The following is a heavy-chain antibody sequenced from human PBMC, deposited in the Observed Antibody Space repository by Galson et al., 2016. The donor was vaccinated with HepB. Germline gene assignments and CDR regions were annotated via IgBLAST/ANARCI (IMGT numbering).Heavy chain of an antibody. D-gene: IGHD3-22*01. CDR2: IYYSGST. Sequence: PLSLTCTVSGGSISSGGYYWSWIRQHPGKGLEWIGYIYYSGSTYYNPSLKSRVTISVDTSKNQFSLKLSSVTAAETAVYYCARVGGPGLKKYYYDSSGYHYYYYGMDVWGQGTTVTVSS. V-gene: IGHV4-31*03. J-gene: IGHJ6*02. CDR1: GGSISSGGYY. CDR3: ARVGGPGLKKYYYDSSGYHYYYYGMDV.